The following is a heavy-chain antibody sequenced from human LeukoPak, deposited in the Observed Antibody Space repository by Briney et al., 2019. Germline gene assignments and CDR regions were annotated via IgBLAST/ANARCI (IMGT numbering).Heavy chain of an antibody. J-gene: IGHJ4*02. V-gene: IGHV1-2*02. CDR3: ARGNYYGSGSYPDDY. CDR1: GYTLTGYY. CDR2: INPNSGGT. D-gene: IGHD3-10*01. Sequence: GASVKVSCKASGYTLTGYYMHWVRQAPGQGLEWMGWINPNSGGTNYAQKFQGRVTMTRDTSISTAYMELSRLRSDDTAVYYCARGNYYGSGSYPDDYWGQGTLVTVSS.